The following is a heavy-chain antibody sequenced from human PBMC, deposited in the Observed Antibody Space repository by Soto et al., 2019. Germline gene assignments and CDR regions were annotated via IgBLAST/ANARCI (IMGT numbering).Heavy chain of an antibody. Sequence: PGWSLRLSCASSVFTFISHTMNWVRQAPGKGLEWVSSISRSGDKVYYADSVKGRFTISRDNAKNSLGLQMNSLRAGDTAVYYCARDSGYGITGYGMDVWPQGTTVIVYS. CDR2: ISRSGDKV. CDR1: VFTFISHT. CDR3: ARDSGYGITGYGMDV. J-gene: IGHJ6*02. D-gene: IGHD2-8*01. V-gene: IGHV3-21*01.